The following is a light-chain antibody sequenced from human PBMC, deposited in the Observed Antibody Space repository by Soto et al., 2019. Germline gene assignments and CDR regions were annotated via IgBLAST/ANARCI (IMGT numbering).Light chain of an antibody. CDR2: DSS. CDR1: QNVGNY. V-gene: IGKV3-11*01. Sequence: EIVLTQSPDTLSLFPGESATLSCRASQNVGNYLAWYQEKPGQAPRLLISDSSNRATGIPARFSGSGSGTDFTLTISGLEPDDFALYFCQQRADWPITFGPGTKLDIK. CDR3: QQRADWPIT. J-gene: IGKJ3*01.